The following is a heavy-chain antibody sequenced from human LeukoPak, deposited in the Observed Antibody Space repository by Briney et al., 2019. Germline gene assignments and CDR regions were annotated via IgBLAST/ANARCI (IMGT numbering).Heavy chain of an antibody. CDR2: FGSKIGES. CDR3: LSETYCSGGRCSVQRVAS. CDR1: GYTFTAYY. D-gene: IGHD2-15*01. Sequence: ASVKVSCKASGYTFTAYYYHMVRLAPGPGLEWKGGFGSKIGESKYAQKFQTRLTITRDRSIGIDYMELRSMLSDDTTVYYCLSETYCSGGRCSVQRVASWGQGTPVTVSS. V-gene: IGHV1-2*02. J-gene: IGHJ5*02.